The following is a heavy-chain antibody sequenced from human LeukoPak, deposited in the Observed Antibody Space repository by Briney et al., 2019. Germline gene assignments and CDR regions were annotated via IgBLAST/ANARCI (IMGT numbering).Heavy chain of an antibody. CDR1: GFGFSRAW. D-gene: IGHD3-10*01. J-gene: IGHJ4*02. CDR3: TTVTLRPVGL. V-gene: IGHV3-15*05. CDR2: IKSKSDGGTT. Sequence: GGSLRLSCAASGFGFSRAWMSWVRQAPGKGLEWVGRIKSKSDGGTTDYAAPVKGRFTISRDDSKNTLFLQVNSLKIKDTAVYYCTTVTLRPVGLWGQGTLVTVSS.